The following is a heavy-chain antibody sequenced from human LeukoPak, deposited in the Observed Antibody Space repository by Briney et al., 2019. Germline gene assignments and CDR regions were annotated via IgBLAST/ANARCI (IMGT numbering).Heavy chain of an antibody. CDR1: GFTFSSYS. CDR2: ISSSSSYI. D-gene: IGHD6-13*01. J-gene: IGHJ3*02. CDR3: AREQQLPPEGAFDI. Sequence: GGSLRLSCAASGFTFSSYSMNWVRQAPGKGLEWVSSISSSSSYIYYADSVKGRFTISRDNAKNSLYLQMNSLRAEDTAVYYCAREQQLPPEGAFDIWGQGTMVTVSS. V-gene: IGHV3-21*04.